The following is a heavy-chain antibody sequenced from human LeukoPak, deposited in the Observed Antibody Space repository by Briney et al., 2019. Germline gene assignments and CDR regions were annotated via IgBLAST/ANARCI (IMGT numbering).Heavy chain of an antibody. J-gene: IGHJ4*02. CDR3: ARDRHVVVTAIHSFGFDY. D-gene: IGHD2-21*02. CDR2: IWYDGSNK. V-gene: IGHV3-33*01. Sequence: GGSLRLPCAASGFTFSSYGMHWVRQAPGKGLEWVAVIWYDGSNKYYADSVKGRFTISRDNSKNTLYLQMNSLRAEDTAVYYCARDRHVVVTAIHSFGFDYWGQGTLVTVSS. CDR1: GFTFSSYG.